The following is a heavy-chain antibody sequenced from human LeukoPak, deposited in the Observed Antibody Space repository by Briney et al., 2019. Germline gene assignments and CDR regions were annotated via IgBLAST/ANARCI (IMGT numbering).Heavy chain of an antibody. J-gene: IGHJ6*02. D-gene: IGHD4-17*01. CDR2: IYSGGTT. Sequence: PGGSLRLSCAASGFSVSSTYMSWVRPAPGKGLEWVSVIYSGGTTYYADSVKGRFTISRDNSKNTLYVQMSSLRAEDTAVYYCARHSPIYGDYGMDVWGQGTTVTVSS. CDR3: ARHSPIYGDYGMDV. CDR1: GFSVSSTY. V-gene: IGHV3-53*01.